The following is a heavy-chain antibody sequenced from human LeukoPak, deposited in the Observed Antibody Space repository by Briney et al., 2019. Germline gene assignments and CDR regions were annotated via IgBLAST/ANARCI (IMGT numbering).Heavy chain of an antibody. D-gene: IGHD3-9*01. V-gene: IGHV4-59*08. Sequence: SETLSLTCTVSGGSISSYYWSWIRQPPGKGLEWVGYIYYSGSTNYNPSLKSRVTISVDTSKNQFSLKLSSVTVADTAVYYCARHQAVRYFDWLLHDAFDIWGQGTMVTVSS. CDR2: IYYSGST. CDR3: ARHQAVRYFDWLLHDAFDI. J-gene: IGHJ3*02. CDR1: GGSISSYY.